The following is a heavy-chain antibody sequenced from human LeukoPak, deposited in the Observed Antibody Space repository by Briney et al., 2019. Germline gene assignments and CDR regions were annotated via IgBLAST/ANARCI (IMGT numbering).Heavy chain of an antibody. D-gene: IGHD5-12*01. Sequence: ASVKVSCKASGYTFTSYYMHWVRQAPGQGLEWMGIINPSGGSTSYAQKFQGRVTMTRDTSTSTVYMELSSLRSEDTAVYYCAREGDIVATIGWMLSYYYYMDVWGKGTTVNVSS. J-gene: IGHJ6*03. CDR2: INPSGGST. CDR1: GYTFTSYY. V-gene: IGHV1-46*03. CDR3: AREGDIVATIGWMLSYYYYMDV.